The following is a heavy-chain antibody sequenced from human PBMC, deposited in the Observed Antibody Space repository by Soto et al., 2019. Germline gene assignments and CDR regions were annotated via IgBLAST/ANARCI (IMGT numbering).Heavy chain of an antibody. CDR2: IIPLFGTT. D-gene: IGHD6-13*01. Sequence: QVQLVQSGAEVRMPGSSVKVSCKASGGTFSTYPINWVRQAPGQGLQWMGGIIPLFGTTNYAQKFKGRVTIIADEYTSTDYMELSSLRAEDAAVYYCARGATHGSSWYFWFDPWGEGTLVNISS. CDR1: GGTFSTYP. V-gene: IGHV1-69*01. J-gene: IGHJ5*02. CDR3: ARGATHGSSWYFWFDP.